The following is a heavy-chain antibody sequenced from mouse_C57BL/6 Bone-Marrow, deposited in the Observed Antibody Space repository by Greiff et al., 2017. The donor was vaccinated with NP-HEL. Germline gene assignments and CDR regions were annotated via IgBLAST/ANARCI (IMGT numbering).Heavy chain of an antibody. CDR3: ARHRGGTYAMDY. Sequence: EVQGVESGGGLVQPGGSLKLSCAASGFTFSDYGMAWVRQAPRKGPEWVAFISNLAYSIYYADTVTGRFTISRENAKNTLYLEMSSLRSEDTAMYYCARHRGGTYAMDYWGQGTSVTVSS. CDR2: ISNLAYSI. CDR1: GFTFSDYG. D-gene: IGHD4-1*01. J-gene: IGHJ4*01. V-gene: IGHV5-15*01.